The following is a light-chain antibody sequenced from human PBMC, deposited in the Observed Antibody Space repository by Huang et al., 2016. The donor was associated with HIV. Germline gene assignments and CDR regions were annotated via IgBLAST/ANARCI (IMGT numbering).Light chain of an antibody. CDR2: GAS. CDR1: ESVRSTY. CDR3: QQYGTSPWT. J-gene: IGKJ1*01. V-gene: IGKV3-20*01. Sequence: EIVLTQSPGTLSLSPGEGATVSCRANESVRSTYLAWYRQSGVQAPRLLIYGASNRATGIPDRFSGSGSGTDFTLTISRLEPEDFAVYYCQQYGTSPWTFGQGTKVEIK.